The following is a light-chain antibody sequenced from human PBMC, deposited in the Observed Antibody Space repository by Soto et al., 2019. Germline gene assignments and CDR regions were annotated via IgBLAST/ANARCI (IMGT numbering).Light chain of an antibody. V-gene: IGKV1-5*03. J-gene: IGKJ1*01. CDR1: QTISSW. CDR3: LQDINYPWT. CDR2: KAS. Sequence: DIQMTQSPSTLSGSVGDIVTITFRASQTISSWLAWYQQKPGKAPKLLIYKASTLKSGVPSRFSGSGSGTEFTLTISSLQPDDSATYYCLQDINYPWTFGQGTKVDIK.